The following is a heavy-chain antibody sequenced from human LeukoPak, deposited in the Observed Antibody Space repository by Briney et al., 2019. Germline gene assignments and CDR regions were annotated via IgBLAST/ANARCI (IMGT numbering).Heavy chain of an antibody. J-gene: IGHJ4*02. CDR1: GDSMTKNY. CDR3: TWSRYGDYDFDC. V-gene: IGHV4-4*07. Sequence: PSETLSLTCTVSGDSMTKNYWNWIRQPAGEGLEWIGRVYSSGGTNYNPSLKSRVSISVDTSKSQFSLKLSSVTAADTAVYYCTWSRYGDYDFDCWGQGTLVTVSS. D-gene: IGHD4-17*01. CDR2: VYSSGGT.